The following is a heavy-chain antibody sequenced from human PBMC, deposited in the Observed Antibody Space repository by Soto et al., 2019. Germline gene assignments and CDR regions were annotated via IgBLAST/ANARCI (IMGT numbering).Heavy chain of an antibody. CDR2: VNPSDGYT. V-gene: IGHV1-46*01. Sequence: ASVKVSCKASGYTFTTYYIHWVRQAPGQGLEWMGVVNPSDGYTTYAQKFQGRVAMTRDTSTSTVYMELSSLRSEDTAVYYCARTDYINYPCFDYWGQGTLVTVSS. CDR1: GYTFTTYY. D-gene: IGHD4-4*01. CDR3: ARTDYINYPCFDY. J-gene: IGHJ4*02.